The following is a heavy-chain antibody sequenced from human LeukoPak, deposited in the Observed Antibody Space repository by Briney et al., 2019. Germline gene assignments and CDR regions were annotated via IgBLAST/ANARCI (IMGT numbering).Heavy chain of an antibody. V-gene: IGHV4-39*01. CDR3: AISTRPRFSVVDY. D-gene: IGHD2-15*01. CDR1: GGSISRSSDY. CDR2: VYYSGAT. Sequence: PSETLSLTCTVSGGSISRSSDYCGSIRQPPGKVLEWIGSVYYSGATYDNPSLKSRVTISVDTSKNQFSLKLSSVAAAVTAVYYCAISTRPRFSVVDYWGQGTLVTVSS. J-gene: IGHJ4*02.